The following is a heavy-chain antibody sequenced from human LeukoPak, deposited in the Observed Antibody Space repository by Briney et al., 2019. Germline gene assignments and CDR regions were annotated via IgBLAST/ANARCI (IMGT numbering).Heavy chain of an antibody. J-gene: IGHJ4*02. CDR3: AKDFYRGDSLDH. D-gene: IGHD2-21*02. V-gene: IGHV3-43*01. Sequence: GGSLRLSCAASGFTFDDYTMHWVRQAPGKGLEWVSLIAWDGGSTYYADSVKGRFTISRDNRKNSLYLQMNSLRTEDTALYYCAKDFYRGDSLDHWGQGTLVTVSS. CDR2: IAWDGGST. CDR1: GFTFDDYT.